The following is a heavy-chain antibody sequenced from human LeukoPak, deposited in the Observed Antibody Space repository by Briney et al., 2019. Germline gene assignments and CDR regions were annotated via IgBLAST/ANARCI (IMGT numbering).Heavy chain of an antibody. CDR2: IKQDGSKK. CDR1: GFPFSSYW. V-gene: IGHV3-7*01. Sequence: PGGSLRLSCVASGFPFSSYWMTWVRQAPGKGLEWVANIKQDGSKKSYVDSVKGRFTISRDNAKNSLYLQMNSLRDEDTAVYYCARDTGSGFDYWGQGTLVTVSS. D-gene: IGHD2-15*01. CDR3: ARDTGSGFDY. J-gene: IGHJ4*02.